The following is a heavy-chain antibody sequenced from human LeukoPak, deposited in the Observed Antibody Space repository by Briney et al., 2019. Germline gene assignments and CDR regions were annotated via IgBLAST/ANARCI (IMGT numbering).Heavy chain of an antibody. CDR1: GFTFSNYW. CDR2: INSDGSST. CDR3: ARDSASSGWYRANAFNI. Sequence: GGSLRLSCAASGFTFSNYWMHWVRQAPGKGLVWVSRINSDGSSTSDADSVKGRFTISRDNAKNTLYLQMNSLRAEDTAVYFCARDSASSGWYRANAFNIWGQGTMVTLSS. V-gene: IGHV3-74*01. D-gene: IGHD6-19*01. J-gene: IGHJ3*02.